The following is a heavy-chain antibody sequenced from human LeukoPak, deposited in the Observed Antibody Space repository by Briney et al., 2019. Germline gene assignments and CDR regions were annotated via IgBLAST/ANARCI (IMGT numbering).Heavy chain of an antibody. CDR3: ARGAQYCSSTSCYQHYYYGMDV. V-gene: IGHV4-34*01. D-gene: IGHD2-2*01. CDR2: INHSGST. CDR1: GGSFSGYY. J-gene: IGHJ6*02. Sequence: PSETLSLTCAVYGGSFSGYYWSWIRQPPGKGLEWIGEINHSGSTNYNPSLKSRVTISVDTSKNQFSLKLSSVTAADTAVYYCARGAQYCSSTSCYQHYYYGMDVWGQGTTVTVSS.